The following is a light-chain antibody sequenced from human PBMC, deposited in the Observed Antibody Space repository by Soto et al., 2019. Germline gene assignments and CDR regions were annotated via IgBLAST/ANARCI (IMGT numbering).Light chain of an antibody. CDR2: EVN. CDR3: SSYTGSSPLVV. J-gene: IGLJ2*01. Sequence: QSALTQPASVSGSLGQSITISCTGSSSDIGLYNYVSWYQQHPDKAPKLMIYEVNTRPSGVSNRLSGSKSGNTASLTISGLQAEDEADYYCSSYTGSSPLVVFGGGTKLTVL. V-gene: IGLV2-14*01. CDR1: SSDIGLYNY.